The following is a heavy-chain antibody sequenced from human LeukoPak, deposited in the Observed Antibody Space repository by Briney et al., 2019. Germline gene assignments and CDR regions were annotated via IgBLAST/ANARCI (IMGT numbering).Heavy chain of an antibody. Sequence: GGPLRLSCAASGFTFSSYSMNGVRKAPEKGLERVTSNTSSNNNIYYRDSEKGRITISSDDASTSLFLQMNSQRSDAATKYCCARGEAGDYYYFYMDVWGKGTTVTVSS. CDR2: NTSSNNNI. CDR1: GFTFSSYS. V-gene: IGHV3-21*01. CDR3: ARGEAGDYYYFYMDV. J-gene: IGHJ6*03. D-gene: IGHD6-13*01.